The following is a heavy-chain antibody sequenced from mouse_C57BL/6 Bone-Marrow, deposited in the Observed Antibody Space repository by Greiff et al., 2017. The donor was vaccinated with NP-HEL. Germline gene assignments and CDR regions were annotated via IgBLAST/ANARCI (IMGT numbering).Heavy chain of an antibody. CDR1: GFTFTDYY. CDR2: IRNKANGYTT. J-gene: IGHJ3*01. D-gene: IGHD2-4*01. V-gene: IGHV7-3*01. CDR3: ERDYNDYEWFAY. Sequence: EVQLVESGGGLVQPGGSLSLSCAASGFTFTDYYMSWVRQPPGKALEWLGFIRNKANGYTTEYNASVKGRFTISRDNSQSILYLQMNALRAEDSDTYYCERDYNDYEWFAYWGQGTLVTVSA.